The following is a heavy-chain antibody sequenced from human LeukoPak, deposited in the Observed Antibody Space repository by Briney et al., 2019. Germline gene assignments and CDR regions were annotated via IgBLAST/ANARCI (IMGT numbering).Heavy chain of an antibody. CDR3: AREGEYTSGWVDY. J-gene: IGHJ4*02. D-gene: IGHD6-19*01. Sequence: PGRSLRLSCAASGFSFRASVIHWVRQAPGKGLEWVATISFDGSDGNYVDSGKGRFTVSRDSSKNTVYLQMNSLSSEDTAIYYCAREGEYTSGWVDYWGQGTLVTVSS. V-gene: IGHV3-30*03. CDR1: GFSFRASV. CDR2: ISFDGSDG.